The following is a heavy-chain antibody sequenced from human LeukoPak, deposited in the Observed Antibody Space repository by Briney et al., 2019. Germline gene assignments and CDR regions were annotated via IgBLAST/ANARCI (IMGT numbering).Heavy chain of an antibody. Sequence: GGSLRLSCAASGFTFSSYAMSWVRPAPGKGLEWVSGISGSGGSTYYADSVKGRFTISRDNSKNTLYLQMNSLRAEDTAVHYCARSGRMVRGVIPSSWGQGTLVTVSS. V-gene: IGHV3-23*01. D-gene: IGHD3-10*01. CDR3: ARSGRMVRGVIPSS. CDR1: GFTFSSYA. J-gene: IGHJ5*02. CDR2: ISGSGGST.